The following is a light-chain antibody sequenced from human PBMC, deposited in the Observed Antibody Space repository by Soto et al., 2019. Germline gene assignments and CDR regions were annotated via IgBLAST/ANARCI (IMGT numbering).Light chain of an antibody. J-gene: IGKJ5*01. Sequence: IQLTQSPSSLSASVGDRVTITCRASQGIINYLAWYQQKPGKAPKLLIFSASNLRNGVPSRFSGSGSATYFTLTISSLQPEDFATYYCQQTYSSLMYTFGQGTRLEIK. CDR3: QQTYSSLMYT. CDR1: QGIINY. CDR2: SAS. V-gene: IGKV1-39*01.